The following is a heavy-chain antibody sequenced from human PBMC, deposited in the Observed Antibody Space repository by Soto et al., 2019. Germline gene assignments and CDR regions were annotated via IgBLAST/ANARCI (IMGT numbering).Heavy chain of an antibody. D-gene: IGHD3-3*01. J-gene: IGHJ6*02. V-gene: IGHV3-74*01. CDR1: GFTFSSYW. Sequence: PGGSLRLSCAASGFTFSSYWMHWVRQAPGKGLVWVSRINSDGSSTSYADSVKGRFTISRDNAKNTLYLQMNSLRAEDTAVYYCARAHDFWGGYYRSWGMDVWGQGTTVTVSS. CDR2: INSDGSST. CDR3: ARAHDFWGGYYRSWGMDV.